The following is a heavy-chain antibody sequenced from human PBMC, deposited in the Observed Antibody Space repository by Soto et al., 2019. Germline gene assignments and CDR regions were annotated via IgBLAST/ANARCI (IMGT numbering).Heavy chain of an antibody. J-gene: IGHJ6*02. V-gene: IGHV4-31*03. D-gene: IGHD4-4*01. CDR3: ARAPTDYKLYYYYGMDV. CDR1: GGSSSSGGYY. CDR2: IYYSGST. Sequence: PXETLSLPGTVSGGSSSSGGYYWSWIRQHPGKVLEWIVYIYYSGSTYYNPSLKSRVTISVDTSKNQFSLKLSSVTAADTAVYYCARAPTDYKLYYYYGMDVWGQGTTVTLS.